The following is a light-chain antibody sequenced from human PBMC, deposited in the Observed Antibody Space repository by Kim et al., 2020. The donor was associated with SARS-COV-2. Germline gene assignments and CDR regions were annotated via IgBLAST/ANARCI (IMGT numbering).Light chain of an antibody. V-gene: IGLV3-27*01. CDR3: YSYTVAGEPL. Sequence: SYELTQPSSVSVSPGQTARITCSGDALAEKYARWFQQKPGQAPVLMIYKDSERPSGIPERFSGSSSGTTVTLTISGAQVGDEADYYCYSYTVAGEPLLGGGTQLTVL. CDR2: KDS. J-gene: IGLJ2*01. CDR1: ALAEKY.